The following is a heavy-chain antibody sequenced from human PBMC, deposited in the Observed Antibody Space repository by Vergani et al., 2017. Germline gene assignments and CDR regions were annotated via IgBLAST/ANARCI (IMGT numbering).Heavy chain of an antibody. D-gene: IGHD6-19*01. Sequence: QLQLQESGPGLVKPSETLSLTCTVSGGSISSSSYYWGWIRQPPGKGLEWIGSIYYSGSTYYNPSLKSRVTISVDTSKNQFSLKLSSVTAADTAVYYCARREGYSSGWYKNWFDPWGQGTLVTVSS. CDR1: GGSISSSSYY. V-gene: IGHV4-39*01. CDR3: ARREGYSSGWYKNWFDP. CDR2: IYYSGST. J-gene: IGHJ5*02.